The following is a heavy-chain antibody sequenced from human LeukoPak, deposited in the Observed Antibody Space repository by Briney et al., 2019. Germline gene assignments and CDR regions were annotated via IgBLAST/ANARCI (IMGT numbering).Heavy chain of an antibody. CDR1: GFTFSSYA. Sequence: GGSLRLSCAASGFTFSSYAMSWVRQAPGKGLEWVSGISAGGSSTYYADSVKGRFTISRDNSENTLYLQMNSLRAEDTAVYYCPKDRDGGVTTRAKGFDYWGQGTLVTVSS. D-gene: IGHD4-11*01. CDR2: ISAGGSST. V-gene: IGHV3-23*01. CDR3: PKDRDGGVTTRAKGFDY. J-gene: IGHJ4*02.